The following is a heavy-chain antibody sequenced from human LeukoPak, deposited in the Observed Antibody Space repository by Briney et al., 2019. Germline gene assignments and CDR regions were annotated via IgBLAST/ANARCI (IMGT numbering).Heavy chain of an antibody. D-gene: IGHD3-16*01. CDR3: AKGGGSPSYYYYYYMDV. CDR2: ISWDGGST. Sequence: PGGSLRLSCAASGFTFDDYTMHWVRQAPGKGLEWVSLISWDGGSTYYADSVKGRFTISRDNSKNSLYLQMNSLRAEDTALYYCAKGGGSPSYYYYYYMDVWGKGTTVTVSS. J-gene: IGHJ6*03. CDR1: GFTFDDYT. V-gene: IGHV3-43D*03.